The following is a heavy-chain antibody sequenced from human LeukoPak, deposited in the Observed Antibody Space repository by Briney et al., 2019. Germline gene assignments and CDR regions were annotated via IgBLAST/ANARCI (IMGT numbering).Heavy chain of an antibody. J-gene: IGHJ4*02. V-gene: IGHV3-15*01. CDR1: GFSFSSYA. D-gene: IGHD3-3*01. CDR2: IKSKTYGGTT. Sequence: GGSLRLSCSASGFSFSSYAIHWDRQAPGKGLEWVGRIKSKTYGGTTDYATPVKGRFTISRDDPKNTLYLQMNSLKTEDTAVYYCSTDQSGPLSDWGQGTLVTVSS. CDR3: STDQSGPLSD.